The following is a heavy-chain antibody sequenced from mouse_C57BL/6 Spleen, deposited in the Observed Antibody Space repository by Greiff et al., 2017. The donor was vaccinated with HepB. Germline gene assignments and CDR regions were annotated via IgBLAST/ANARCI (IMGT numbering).Heavy chain of an antibody. D-gene: IGHD2-5*01. CDR3: ATYSNPWFAY. CDR2: IHPNSGST. V-gene: IGHV1-64*01. CDR1: GYTFTSYW. J-gene: IGHJ3*01. Sequence: QVQLQQPGAELVKPGASVKLSCKASGYTFTSYWMHWVKQRPGQGLEWIGMIHPNSGSTNYNEKFKSKATLTVDKSSSTAYMQLSSLTSEDSAVYYCATYSNPWFAYWGQGTLVTVSA.